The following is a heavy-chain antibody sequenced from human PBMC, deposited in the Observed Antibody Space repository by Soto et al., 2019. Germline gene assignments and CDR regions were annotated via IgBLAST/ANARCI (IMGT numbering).Heavy chain of an antibody. CDR1: GYTFINYF. Sequence: QAQLLQSGAEVKKPGASVKVSCKASGYTFINYFIHWVRQAPGQRLEWIGIVDPSRGSADYAQKFKGRVKMTTDVSTRTVFMDLSSLRSEDTAVYYCARPLIGNTVDLWGQGTTVIVSS. J-gene: IGHJ3*01. CDR2: VDPSRGSA. V-gene: IGHV1-46*01. D-gene: IGHD1-7*01. CDR3: ARPLIGNTVDL.